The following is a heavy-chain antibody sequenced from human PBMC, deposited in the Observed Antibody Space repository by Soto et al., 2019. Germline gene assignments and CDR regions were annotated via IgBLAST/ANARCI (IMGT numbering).Heavy chain of an antibody. D-gene: IGHD1-26*01. CDR1: GFPFNTYA. J-gene: IGHJ5*02. Sequence: PGGSLRLACEASGFPFNTYAMTWFRQLPGMGLEWVSTTSIGGNTDFAESVRGRFSVSRDNSKNTLYLQMTNLRAEDAAIYFCAKDLLPGLVVPQKSGLDPSGQRTRVTVSS. CDR2: TSIGGNT. V-gene: IGHV3-23*01. CDR3: AKDLLPGLVVPQKSGLDP.